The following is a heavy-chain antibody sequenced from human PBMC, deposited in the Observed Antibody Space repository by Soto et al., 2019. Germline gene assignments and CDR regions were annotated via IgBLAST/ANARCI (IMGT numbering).Heavy chain of an antibody. V-gene: IGHV1-69*13. CDR3: AAGGRDGYIK. Sequence: SVKVSCKTSRDTFNSYAITWVRQAPGQGLEWMGGIIPVLGTTKYSQKFQGRVTMTADESTSTAYMELSSLRSEDRAVYYCAAGGRDGYIKWGQGTQVTVS. CDR2: IIPVLGTT. CDR1: RDTFNSYA. J-gene: IGHJ4*02. D-gene: IGHD5-12*01.